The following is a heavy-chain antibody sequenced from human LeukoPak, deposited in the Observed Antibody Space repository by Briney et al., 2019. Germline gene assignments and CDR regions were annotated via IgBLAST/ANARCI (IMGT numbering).Heavy chain of an antibody. CDR2: INHSGST. CDR1: GGSFSGYY. Sequence: SETLSLTCAVYGGSFSGYYWSWIRQPPGKGLEWIGEINHSGSTNYNPSLKSRVTISINTSKNQFSLKLSSVTAADTAVYYCASGLHDYYYYYMDVWGKGTTVTVSS. CDR3: ASGLHDYYYYYMDV. J-gene: IGHJ6*03. V-gene: IGHV4-34*01.